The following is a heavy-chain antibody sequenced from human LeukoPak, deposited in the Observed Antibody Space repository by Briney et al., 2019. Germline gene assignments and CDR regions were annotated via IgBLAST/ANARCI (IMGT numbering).Heavy chain of an antibody. Sequence: GGSLRLSCATSGFNFRNHAMSWFRQAPGKGLVWVSSIDNGVGRYYADSVRGRFTVSRDDSQNTLYLQMNSLSVEDAAVYICAKEGSARRSAFENWGQGTLVTVSS. D-gene: IGHD5-24*01. CDR2: IDNGVGR. CDR3: AKEGSARRSAFEN. J-gene: IGHJ4*02. CDR1: GFNFRNHA. V-gene: IGHV3-23*01.